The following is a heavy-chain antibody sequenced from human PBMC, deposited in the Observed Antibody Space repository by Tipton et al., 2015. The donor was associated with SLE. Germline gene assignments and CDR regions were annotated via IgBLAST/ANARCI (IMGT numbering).Heavy chain of an antibody. D-gene: IGHD6-13*01. CDR3: ARHPAAAARRGAFDI. V-gene: IGHV4-59*01. CDR1: GGSISSYY. J-gene: IGHJ3*02. CDR2: IYYSGST. Sequence: GLVKPSETLSLTCTVSGGSISSYYWSWIRQPPGKGLEWIGYIYYSGSTNYNPSLKSRVTISVDTSKNQFSLKLSSVTAADTAVYYCARHPAAAARRGAFDIWGQGTMVTVSS.